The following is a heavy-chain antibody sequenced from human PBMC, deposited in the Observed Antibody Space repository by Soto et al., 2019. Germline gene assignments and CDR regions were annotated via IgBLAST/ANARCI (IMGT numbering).Heavy chain of an antibody. CDR3: ARGRDWNLNGAAGPFDY. J-gene: IGHJ4*02. Sequence: QVQLVQSGAEVKTPGSSVKFSCKASGGTLSTYAFHWVRQAPGQGLEWMGGRIPIFGGANYAQRFQGRVTITADEATSTLYMELSSLRPEDSAIYFCARGRDWNLNGAAGPFDYWGQGTLVTVSS. V-gene: IGHV1-69*01. CDR2: RIPIFGGA. CDR1: GGTLSTYA. D-gene: IGHD1-1*01.